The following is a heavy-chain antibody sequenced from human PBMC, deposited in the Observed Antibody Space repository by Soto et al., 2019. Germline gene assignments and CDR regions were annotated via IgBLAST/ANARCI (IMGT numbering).Heavy chain of an antibody. CDR3: ARLLVVTANVPDRIDY. CDR1: GGSISSYY. V-gene: IGHV4-59*01. CDR2: IYYSGST. J-gene: IGHJ4*02. D-gene: IGHD2-21*02. Sequence: PSETLSLTCTVSGGSISSYYWSWIRQPPGKGLEWIGYIYYSGSTNYNPSLKSRVTISVDTSKNQFSLKLSSVTAADTAVYYCARLLVVTANVPDRIDYWGQGTLVTVSS.